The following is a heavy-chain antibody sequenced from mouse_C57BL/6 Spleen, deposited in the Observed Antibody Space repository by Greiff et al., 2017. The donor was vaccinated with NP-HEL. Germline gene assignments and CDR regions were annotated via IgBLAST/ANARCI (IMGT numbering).Heavy chain of an antibody. D-gene: IGHD2-1*01. J-gene: IGHJ4*01. Sequence: QVQLKQPGAELVKPGASVKLSCKASGYTFTSYWMHWVKQRPGRGLEWIGRIDPNSGGTKYNEKFKSKATLTVDKPSSTAYMQLNSLTSEDSAVYYCARFYYGNYGAMDYWGQGTSVTVSS. V-gene: IGHV1-72*01. CDR1: GYTFTSYW. CDR2: IDPNSGGT. CDR3: ARFYYGNYGAMDY.